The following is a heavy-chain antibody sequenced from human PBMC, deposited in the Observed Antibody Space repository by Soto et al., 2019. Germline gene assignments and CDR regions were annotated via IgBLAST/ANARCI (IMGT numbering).Heavy chain of an antibody. CDR2: ISTLNGNT. CDR3: ARERGLTVSTLLGY. V-gene: IGHV1-18*01. Sequence: QVQLVQSGAEVKKPGASVKVSCKASGYTFTSYGINWVRQAPGQGLEWMGRISTLNGNTKFAPKFQGRVTMTTDTDTTTVYMELRSLRSNDTAVYYCARERGLTVSTLLGYWGQGTLVTVSS. J-gene: IGHJ4*02. D-gene: IGHD2-21*01. CDR1: GYTFTSYG.